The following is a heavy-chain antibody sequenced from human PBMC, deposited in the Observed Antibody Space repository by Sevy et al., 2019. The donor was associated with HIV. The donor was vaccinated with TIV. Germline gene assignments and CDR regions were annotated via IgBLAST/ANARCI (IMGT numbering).Heavy chain of an antibody. CDR3: TKDAGWPL. CDR2: ITSTASTT. J-gene: IGHJ4*02. CDR1: GFLFGTPA. V-gene: IGHV3-23*01. Sequence: GGSLRLSCAASGFLFGTPAMSWVRQAPGKGLEWVSGITSTASTTYYADSVKGRFTISRDNSKDTLYLQINNLRAEDTAVYYCTKDAGWPLWGQGTLVTVSS. D-gene: IGHD3-9*01.